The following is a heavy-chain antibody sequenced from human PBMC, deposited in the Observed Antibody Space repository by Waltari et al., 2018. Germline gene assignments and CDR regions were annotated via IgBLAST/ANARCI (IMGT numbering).Heavy chain of an antibody. CDR1: GYTFTSYD. CDR3: ARDRPDYYDSSGYYDY. D-gene: IGHD3-22*01. J-gene: IGHJ4*02. V-gene: IGHV1-8*01. Sequence: QVQLVQSGAEVKKPGASVKVSCKASGYTFTSYDINWVRQATGQGLEWMGWMNPNRGNTGYAQKFQGRVTMTRNISISTAYMELSSLRSEDTAVYYCARDRPDYYDSSGYYDYWGQGTLVTVSS. CDR2: MNPNRGNT.